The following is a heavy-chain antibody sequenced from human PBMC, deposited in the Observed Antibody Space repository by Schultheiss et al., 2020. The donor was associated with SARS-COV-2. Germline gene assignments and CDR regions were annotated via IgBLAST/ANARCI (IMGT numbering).Heavy chain of an antibody. CDR1: GFTFDDYA. Sequence: GGSLRLSCAASGFTFDDYAMHWDRQAPGKGLEWVSGISWNSGSIGYADSVKGRFTISRDNAKNSLYLQMNSLSAEDTAVYYCARGNRLDYYYYGMDVWGQGTTVTVSS. V-gene: IGHV3-9*01. D-gene: IGHD6-19*01. J-gene: IGHJ6*02. CDR3: ARGNRLDYYYYGMDV. CDR2: ISWNSGSI.